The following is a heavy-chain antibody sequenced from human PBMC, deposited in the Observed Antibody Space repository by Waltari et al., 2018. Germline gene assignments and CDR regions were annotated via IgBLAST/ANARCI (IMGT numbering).Heavy chain of an antibody. D-gene: IGHD6-19*01. CDR3: ARANGRISYSSGWHYYYGMDV. CDR2: IIPYFGTA. J-gene: IGHJ6*02. V-gene: IGHV1-69*06. Sequence: QVQLGQSGAEGKKAGSLVEVSLKASGGNFSSYANSWVRPAPGKRLGWMGRIIPYFGTANYAQKFQGRVTITADKSTSTAYMELSSLRSEDTAVYYCARANGRISYSSGWHYYYGMDVWGQGTTVTVSS. CDR1: GGNFSSYA.